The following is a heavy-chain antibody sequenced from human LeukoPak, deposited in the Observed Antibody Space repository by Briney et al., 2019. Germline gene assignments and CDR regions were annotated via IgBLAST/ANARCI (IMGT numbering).Heavy chain of an antibody. CDR1: GGSISSYY. V-gene: IGHV4-59*12. D-gene: IGHD1-20*01. Sequence: SETLSLTCTVSGGSISSYYWSWIRQPPGKGLEWIAYISDIGSINYNPSLKGRVTISLDTSKNQFSLKLSSVTAADTAVYYCARGPITGTNSFNYYYYGMDVWGQGTTVTVSS. CDR2: ISDIGSI. J-gene: IGHJ6*02. CDR3: ARGPITGTNSFNYYYYGMDV.